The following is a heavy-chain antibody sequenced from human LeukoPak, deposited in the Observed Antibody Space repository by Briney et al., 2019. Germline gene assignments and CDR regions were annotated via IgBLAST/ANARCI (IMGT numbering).Heavy chain of an antibody. V-gene: IGHV1-18*01. Sequence: ASVKVSRKASNYTFASYGLSWVRQAPGQGLQWVGWISPYDGNTDYAQRFQARVTMTIDRATRTVYMDLKRLRLGDTAVYYCAMGITMIVVGYGMDVWGQGTTVTVSS. CDR3: AMGITMIVVGYGMDV. CDR2: ISPYDGNT. J-gene: IGHJ6*02. D-gene: IGHD3-22*01. CDR1: NYTFASYG.